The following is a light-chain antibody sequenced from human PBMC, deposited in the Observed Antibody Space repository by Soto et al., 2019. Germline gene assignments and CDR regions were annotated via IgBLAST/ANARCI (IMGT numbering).Light chain of an antibody. Sequence: EVVLTQSPATLSLSPGERATLSCRASQSVSTYLAWYKHKPGQAPRLLVYDTSTRATGIPARISGSGSGTDFTLTISSLEPEDFAVYYCQQRSNWPPWTFGQGTKVEMK. V-gene: IGKV3-11*01. CDR1: QSVSTY. CDR2: DTS. J-gene: IGKJ1*01. CDR3: QQRSNWPPWT.